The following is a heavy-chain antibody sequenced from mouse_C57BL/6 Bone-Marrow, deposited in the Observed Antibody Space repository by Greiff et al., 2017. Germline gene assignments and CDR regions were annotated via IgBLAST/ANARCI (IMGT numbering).Heavy chain of an antibody. CDR3: ARRGDSNYLDY. Sequence: DSSTINYAPSLKDKFIISRDNAKNTLYLQMSKVRSEDTALYYCARRGDSNYLDYWGQGTTLTVSS. V-gene: IGHV4-1*01. CDR2: DSSTI. D-gene: IGHD2-5*01. J-gene: IGHJ2*01.